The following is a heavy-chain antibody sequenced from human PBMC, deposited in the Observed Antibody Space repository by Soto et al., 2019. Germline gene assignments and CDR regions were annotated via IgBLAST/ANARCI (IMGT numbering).Heavy chain of an antibody. J-gene: IGHJ4*02. V-gene: IGHV1-69*06. Sequence: HVHLVQSAAEVKKPGSSVRVSCKPSDGTFNSYAFSWVWQAPGQGLEWMGAVIPIFQPTSYSQTFQHRVTSTAGKSTSIAYTELSNLTSEDTSFYYCVRSSWNIAATINKPLDSGGQGTLVTVSS. CDR2: VIPIFQPT. CDR1: DGTFNSYA. CDR3: VRSSWNIAATINKPLDS. D-gene: IGHD5-12*01.